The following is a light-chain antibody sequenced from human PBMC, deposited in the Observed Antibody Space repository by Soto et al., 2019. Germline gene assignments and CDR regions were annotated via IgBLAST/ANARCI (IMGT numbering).Light chain of an antibody. Sequence: EIVLTQSPATLSLSPGERATVSCRASQSVSNYLAWYQQKPGQAPRLLMYDASNGATGIPARFSGSGSGTDFTLTITSLEPEDFAVYYCQQSRDWPLTFGGGTKVDIK. J-gene: IGKJ4*01. CDR3: QQSRDWPLT. V-gene: IGKV3-11*01. CDR2: DAS. CDR1: QSVSNY.